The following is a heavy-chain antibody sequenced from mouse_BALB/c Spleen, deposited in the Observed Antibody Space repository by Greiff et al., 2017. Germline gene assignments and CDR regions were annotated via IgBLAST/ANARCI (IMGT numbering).Heavy chain of an antibody. D-gene: IGHD2-10*01. CDR2: IYPGNSDT. CDR3: TKAYYGNYFDY. V-gene: IGHV1-5*01. CDR1: GYTFTSYW. Sequence: EVKLVESGTVLARPGASVKMSCKASGYTFTSYWMHWVKQRPGQGLEWIGAIYPGNSDTSYNQKFKGKAKLTAVTSTSTAYMELSSLTNEDSAVYYCTKAYYGNYFDYWGQGTTLTVSS. J-gene: IGHJ2*01.